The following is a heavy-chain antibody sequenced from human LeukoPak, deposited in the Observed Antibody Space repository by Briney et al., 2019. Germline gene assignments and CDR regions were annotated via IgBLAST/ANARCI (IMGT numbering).Heavy chain of an antibody. V-gene: IGHV3-53*01. CDR3: AKNGDRGAYCSGGTCYPYYYYYMDV. CDR2: IYSGGST. J-gene: IGHJ6*03. D-gene: IGHD2-15*01. CDR1: GFTVSSNY. Sequence: GGSLRLSCAASGFTVSSNYMSWVRQAPGKGLEWVSVIYSGGSTYYADSVRGRFTISRDNSRNTLYLQMNSLRAEDTAIYYCAKNGDRGAYCSGGTCYPYYYYYMDVWGKGTTVTISS.